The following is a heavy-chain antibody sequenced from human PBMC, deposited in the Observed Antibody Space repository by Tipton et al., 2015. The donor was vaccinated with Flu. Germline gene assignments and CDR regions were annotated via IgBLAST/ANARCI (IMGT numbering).Heavy chain of an antibody. Sequence: TLSLTCSVSGGSVSSAGYYWTWIRQSPGKGLEYIGQIHYNGDANNNPSLRSRVTLSIDTSKNQFSLKMKSVTATDMAVYYCARRDYSNYVSDPKSWFDPWGQGTLVAVSS. CDR2: IHYNGDA. CDR1: GGSVSSAGYY. J-gene: IGHJ5*02. CDR3: ARRDYSNYVSDPKSWFDP. V-gene: IGHV4-61*08. D-gene: IGHD4-11*01.